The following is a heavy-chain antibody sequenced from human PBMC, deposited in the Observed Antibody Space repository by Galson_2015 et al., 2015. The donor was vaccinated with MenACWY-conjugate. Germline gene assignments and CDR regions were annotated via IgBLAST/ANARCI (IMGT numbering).Heavy chain of an antibody. V-gene: IGHV3-13*04. CDR2: IGTAGDT. CDR3: ARWGAVAGFDY. CDR1: GFTFSSYD. D-gene: IGHD6-19*01. Sequence: SLRLSCAASGFTFSSYDMHWVRQATGKGLEWVSAIGTAGDTYYPGSVKGRFTISRENAKNSLYLQMNSLRAGDTAVYYCARWGAVAGFDYWGQGTLVTVSS. J-gene: IGHJ4*02.